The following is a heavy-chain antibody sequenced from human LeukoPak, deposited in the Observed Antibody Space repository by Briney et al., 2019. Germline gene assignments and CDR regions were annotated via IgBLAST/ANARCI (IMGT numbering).Heavy chain of an antibody. Sequence: GGSLRLSCAASGFTFSGYAMSWVRQAPGKGLEWVSAISGSGGSTYYADSVKGRFTISRDNSKNTLYLQMNSLRAEDTAVYYCAKDSRPRWTEYFQHWGQGTLVTVSS. D-gene: IGHD1-1*01. CDR3: AKDSRPRWTEYFQH. V-gene: IGHV3-23*01. CDR2: ISGSGGST. CDR1: GFTFSGYA. J-gene: IGHJ1*01.